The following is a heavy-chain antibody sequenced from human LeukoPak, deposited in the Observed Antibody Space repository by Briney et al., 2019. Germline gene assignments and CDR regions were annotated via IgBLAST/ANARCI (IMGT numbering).Heavy chain of an antibody. D-gene: IGHD3-10*01. J-gene: IGHJ4*02. CDR1: GVSFSGYY. Sequence: PSETLSLTCAVYGVSFSGYYWSWIRQPPGKGLEWIGEINHSGSTNYNPSLKSRVTISVDTSKNQFSLKLSSVTAADTAVYYCARQHYYGSGSYDGWGQGTLVTVSS. V-gene: IGHV4-34*01. CDR2: INHSGST. CDR3: ARQHYYGSGSYDG.